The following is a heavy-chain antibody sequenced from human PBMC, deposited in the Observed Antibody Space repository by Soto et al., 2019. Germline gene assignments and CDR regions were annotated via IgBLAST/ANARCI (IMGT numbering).Heavy chain of an antibody. Sequence: QVQLVQSGAEVKKPGASVKVFCKASGYTFTSYGISWVRQAPGQGLEWMGWISAYNGNTNYAQKLQGRVTMTTDTSTSTAYMELRSLRSDDTAVYYCARDQTIFGVGPYYYYYGMDVWGQGTTVTVSS. CDR2: ISAYNGNT. CDR1: GYTFTSYG. CDR3: ARDQTIFGVGPYYYYYGMDV. J-gene: IGHJ6*02. V-gene: IGHV1-18*01. D-gene: IGHD3-3*01.